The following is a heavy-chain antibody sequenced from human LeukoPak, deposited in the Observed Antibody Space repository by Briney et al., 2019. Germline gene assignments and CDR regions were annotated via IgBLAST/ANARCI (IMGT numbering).Heavy chain of an antibody. V-gene: IGHV4-39*01. Sequence: SETLSLTCTVSGGSISSSSYYWGWICQPPGKGLEWIGSIYYSGSTYYNPSLKSRVTISVDTSKNQFSLKLSSVTAADTAVYYCAMTLGYCSGGSCYWAAFDIWGQGTMVTVSS. CDR3: AMTLGYCSGGSCYWAAFDI. D-gene: IGHD2-15*01. J-gene: IGHJ3*02. CDR2: IYYSGST. CDR1: GGSISSSSYY.